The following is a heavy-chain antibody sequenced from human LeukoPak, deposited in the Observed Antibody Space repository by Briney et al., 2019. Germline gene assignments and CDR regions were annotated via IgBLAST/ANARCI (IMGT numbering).Heavy chain of an antibody. CDR1: GYTFNSYD. D-gene: IGHD2-8*01. J-gene: IGHJ4*02. CDR3: ARGYCTNGVCPRPFDY. Sequence: ASVKVSCKASGYTFNSYDISRVRQATGQGLEWMGWMNPKSGSTEYEEQFQGRFTITRDSSISTVYMELSSLRSEDTAVYYCARGYCTNGVCPRPFDYWGQGTLLTVSS. V-gene: IGHV1-8*01. CDR2: MNPKSGST.